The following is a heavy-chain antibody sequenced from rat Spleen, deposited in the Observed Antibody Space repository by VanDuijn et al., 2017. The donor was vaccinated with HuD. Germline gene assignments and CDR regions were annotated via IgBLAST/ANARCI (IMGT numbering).Heavy chain of an antibody. J-gene: IGHJ2*01. CDR1: GFSFTNYG. CDR3: ARQRTLSYFDY. Sequence: EVQLVESGGGLVQPGRSLKLSCVASGFSFTNYGMAWVRQAPTKGLEWVVTISNDGSSTYYRDSVKVRFIIFRDNEKNSLYLQMDTLRSEDTATYYCARQRTLSYFDYWGQGVMVPVSS. CDR2: ISNDGSST. V-gene: IGHV5-29*01. D-gene: IGHD3-1*01.